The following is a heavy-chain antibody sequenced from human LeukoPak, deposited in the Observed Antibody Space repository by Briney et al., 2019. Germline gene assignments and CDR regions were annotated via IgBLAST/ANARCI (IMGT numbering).Heavy chain of an antibody. V-gene: IGHV4-59*07. CDR2: IYYSGST. Sequence: PSDTLSLPCTVSGGYISSYYWRWIRQPPGKGLEWIGYIYYSGSTNYNPSLKSRVTISVDTSKNQFSLKLSSVTAADTAVYYCARAHRETVAGTVWGQGTLVTVSS. J-gene: IGHJ4*02. D-gene: IGHD6-19*01. CDR3: ARAHRETVAGTV. CDR1: GGYISSYY.